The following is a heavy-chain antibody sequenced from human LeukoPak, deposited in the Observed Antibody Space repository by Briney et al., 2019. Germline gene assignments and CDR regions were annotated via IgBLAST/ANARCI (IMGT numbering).Heavy chain of an antibody. J-gene: IGHJ3*02. CDR3: ARGDAFDI. Sequence: GASVKVSCKASGGTFSSYTISWGRQAPGQGLEWMGRIIPILGIANYAQKFQGRVTMTRNTSISTAYMELSSLRSEDTAVYYCARGDAFDIWGQGTMVTVSS. CDR1: GGTFSSYT. CDR2: IIPILGIA. V-gene: IGHV1-69*02.